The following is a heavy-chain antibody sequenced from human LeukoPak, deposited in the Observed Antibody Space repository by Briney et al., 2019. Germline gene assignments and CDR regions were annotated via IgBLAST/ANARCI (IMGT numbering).Heavy chain of an antibody. V-gene: IGHV3-21*01. Sequence: WGALLLSCATSGFTFSSYTMSWVRPAPGKGLEWVSSISSGSGYIKYADSVKGRFTISRDNAENSLFLQMSSLRVDDTALYYCVRGWFDFWGQGTPVTVSS. CDR3: VRGWFDF. CDR2: ISSGSGYI. J-gene: IGHJ5*01. CDR1: GFTFSSYT.